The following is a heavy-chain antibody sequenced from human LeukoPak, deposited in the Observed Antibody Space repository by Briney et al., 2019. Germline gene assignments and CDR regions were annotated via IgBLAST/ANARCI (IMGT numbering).Heavy chain of an antibody. J-gene: IGHJ4*02. CDR3: ARTSMVRGVPFDY. Sequence: ASVKVSCKASGGTFSSYAISWVRQAPGQGLEWMGIINPSGGSTNYAQKFQGRVTMTRDTSTSTVYMELSSLRSEDTAVYYCARTSMVRGVPFDYWGQGTLVTVSS. CDR2: INPSGGST. D-gene: IGHD3-10*01. V-gene: IGHV1-46*01. CDR1: GGTFSSYA.